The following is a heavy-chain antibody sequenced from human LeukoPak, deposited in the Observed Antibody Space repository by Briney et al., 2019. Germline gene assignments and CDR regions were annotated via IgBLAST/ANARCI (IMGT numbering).Heavy chain of an antibody. V-gene: IGHV1-18*01. J-gene: IGHJ4*02. CDR3: ARGPYSSGWPISFLY. CDR1: GYTFTSYG. D-gene: IGHD6-19*01. CDR2: ISAYNGNT. Sequence: ASVKVSCKASGYTFTSYGISWVRQAPGQGLEWMGWISAYNGNTNYAQKLQGRVTMTTDTSTSTAYMELRSLRSDDTAVYYCARGPYSSGWPISFLYWGQGTLVTVSS.